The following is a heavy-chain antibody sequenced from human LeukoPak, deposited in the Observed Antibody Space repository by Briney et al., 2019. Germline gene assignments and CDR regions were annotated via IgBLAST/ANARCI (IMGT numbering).Heavy chain of an antibody. CDR3: ARDRRVYCSGGSCYSTLYYYGMDV. J-gene: IGHJ6*02. V-gene: IGHV3-7*01. D-gene: IGHD2-15*01. CDR2: IKQDGSEK. CDR1: GFTFSSYW. Sequence: PGGSLRLSCAASGFTFSSYWMSWVRQAPGKGLEWVANIKQDGSEKYYVDSVKGRFTISRDNAKNSLYLQMNSLRAEDTAVYYCARDRRVYCSGGSCYSTLYYYGMDVWGQGTTVTVFS.